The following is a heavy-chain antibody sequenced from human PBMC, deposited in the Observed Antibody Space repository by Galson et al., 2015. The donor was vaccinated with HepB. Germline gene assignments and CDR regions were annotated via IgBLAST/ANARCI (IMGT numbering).Heavy chain of an antibody. V-gene: IGHV3-30*09. CDR2: VSYHGSDK. CDR1: GFTFNFYA. CDR3: ARDRYSSSIDWYFDL. D-gene: IGHD6-19*01. J-gene: IGHJ2*01. Sequence: SLRLSCAASGFTFNFYAMHWVRQTPVKGLEWVAGVSYHGSDKFYADSVRGRFAIAKDNSKNTLYLQMNSLRDEDTALYHCARDRYSSSIDWYFDLWGRGTLVTVSS.